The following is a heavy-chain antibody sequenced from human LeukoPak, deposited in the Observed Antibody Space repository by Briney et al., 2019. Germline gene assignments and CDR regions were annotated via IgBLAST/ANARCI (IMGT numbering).Heavy chain of an antibody. J-gene: IGHJ5*02. D-gene: IGHD2-21*02. Sequence: ASVKVSCKASGYTFTSYDINWVRQATGQGLEWMGWMNPNSGNTGYAQKFQGRVTMTGNTSISTAYMELSSLRSEDTAVYYCARRRLTALNWFDPWGQGTLVTVSS. CDR2: MNPNSGNT. CDR1: GYTFTSYD. CDR3: ARRRLTALNWFDP. V-gene: IGHV1-8*01.